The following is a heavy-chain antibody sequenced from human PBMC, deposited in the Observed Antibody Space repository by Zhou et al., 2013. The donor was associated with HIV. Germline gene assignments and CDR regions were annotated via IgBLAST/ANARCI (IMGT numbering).Heavy chain of an antibody. CDR1: GYAFDAFY. V-gene: IGHV1-3*02. CDR2: SNAGNGDT. J-gene: IGHJ4*02. Sequence: QVQLVQSGAEVKKPGASVMVSCQASGYAFDAFYINWVRQAPGQRLQWMGWSNAGNGDTKYSQEFQGRVTITRDTSASTAYMELSSLTSEDMAVYYCARGGFDSSGYYYSLDYWGQGTLVTVSS. D-gene: IGHD3-22*01. CDR3: ARGGFDSSGYYYSLDY.